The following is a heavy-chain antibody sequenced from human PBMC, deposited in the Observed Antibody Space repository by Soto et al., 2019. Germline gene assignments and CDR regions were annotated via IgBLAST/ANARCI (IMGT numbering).Heavy chain of an antibody. CDR3: AKCDDFWSASGSDY. V-gene: IGHV3-23*01. J-gene: IGHJ4*02. Sequence: EVQLLESGGGLVQPGGSLRLSCAASGFTFSSYAMSWVRQAPGKGLEWVSAISGSGGSTYYADSVKGRFTIARDNSKNTLYLQMNSLRAEDTAVYYCAKCDDFWSASGSDYWGQGTLVTVSS. CDR2: ISGSGGST. CDR1: GFTFSSYA. D-gene: IGHD3-3*01.